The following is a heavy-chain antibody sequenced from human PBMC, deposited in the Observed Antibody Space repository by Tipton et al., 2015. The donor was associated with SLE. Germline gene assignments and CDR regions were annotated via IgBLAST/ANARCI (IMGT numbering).Heavy chain of an antibody. CDR1: GGSISSYY. Sequence: TLSLTCTVSGGSISSYYWSWIRQPPGKGLEGIGSIYHSGSTYYNPSHKRRVTISVDTSKNQFSLKLRSVTAADTAVYYCARDTGGFLTGDPAFDIWGQGTMVTVSS. V-gene: IGHV4-38-2*02. D-gene: IGHD7-27*01. CDR2: IYHSGST. J-gene: IGHJ3*02. CDR3: ARDTGGFLTGDPAFDI.